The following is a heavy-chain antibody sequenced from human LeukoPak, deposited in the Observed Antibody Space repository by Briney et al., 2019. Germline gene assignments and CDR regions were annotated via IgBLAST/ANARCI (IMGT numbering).Heavy chain of an antibody. Sequence: SVKVSCKASGGTFSSYAISWVRQAPGQGLEWMGGITPIFGTANYAQKFQGRVTITADESTSTAYMELSSLRSEDTAVYYCARARSPPDIVVVPAAQYYYYYYMDVWGKGTTVTVSS. V-gene: IGHV1-69*01. J-gene: IGHJ6*03. CDR2: ITPIFGTA. CDR3: ARARSPPDIVVVPAAQYYYYYYMDV. D-gene: IGHD2-2*01. CDR1: GGTFSSYA.